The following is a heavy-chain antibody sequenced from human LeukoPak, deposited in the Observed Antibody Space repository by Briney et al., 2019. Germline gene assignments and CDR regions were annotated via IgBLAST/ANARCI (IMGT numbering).Heavy chain of an antibody. CDR1: GGSISSSSYY. Sequence: PSETLSLTCTVSGGSISSSSYYWGWIRQPPGKGLEWIGSIYYSGSTYYNPSLKSRVTISVDTSKNQFSLKLSSVTAADTAVYYCARDSGDETYDYWGQGTLVTVSS. CDR3: ARDSGDETYDY. V-gene: IGHV4-39*07. J-gene: IGHJ4*02. CDR2: IYYSGST. D-gene: IGHD4-17*01.